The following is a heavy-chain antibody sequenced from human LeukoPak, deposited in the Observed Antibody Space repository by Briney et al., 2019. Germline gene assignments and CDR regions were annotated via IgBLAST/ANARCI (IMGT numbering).Heavy chain of an antibody. CDR2: IYYSGST. V-gene: IGHV4-31*03. CDR3: ARGQGEYSSSSRMYYYHYGMDV. J-gene: IGHJ6*02. D-gene: IGHD6-6*01. Sequence: RPSETLSLTCTVSGGSISSGGYYWSWIRQHPGKGLEWIGYIYYSGSTYYNPSLKSRVTISVDTSKNQFSLKLSSVTAADTAVSYCARGQGEYSSSSRMYYYHYGMDVWGQGTTVTVSS. CDR1: GGSISSGGYY.